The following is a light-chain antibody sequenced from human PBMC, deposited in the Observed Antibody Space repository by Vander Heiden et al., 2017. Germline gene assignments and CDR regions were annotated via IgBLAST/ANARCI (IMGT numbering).Light chain of an antibody. CDR1: QSVGTL. Sequence: EVVMTQSPATLSVSPGERATLSCRASQSVGTLLDWYQQKPGQAPRLLIYRTSTRATGIPARFSGSGSGTEFTLTIDSLQSEDFAVYYCQQYNNWPITFGQGTRLEIK. J-gene: IGKJ5*01. CDR3: QQYNNWPIT. CDR2: RTS. V-gene: IGKV3-15*01.